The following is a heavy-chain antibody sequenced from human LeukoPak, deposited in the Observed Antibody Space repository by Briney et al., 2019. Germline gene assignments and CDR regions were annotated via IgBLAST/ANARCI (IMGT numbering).Heavy chain of an antibody. D-gene: IGHD2-8*01. CDR3: ATHRIYCTNGVCYAWFDP. Sequence: ASVKVSCKVSGYTLTEISMHWVRQAPGKGLEWMGGFDPEDGETIYAQKFQGRVTMTEDISTDTAYMELSSLRSEDTAVYYCATHRIYCTNGVCYAWFDPWGQGTLVTVSS. CDR1: GYTLTEIS. V-gene: IGHV1-24*01. J-gene: IGHJ5*02. CDR2: FDPEDGET.